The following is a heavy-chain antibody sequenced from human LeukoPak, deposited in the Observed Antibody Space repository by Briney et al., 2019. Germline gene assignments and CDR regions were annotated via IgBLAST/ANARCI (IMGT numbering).Heavy chain of an antibody. J-gene: IGHJ4*02. CDR2: ITWNSYSM. Sequence: GGSLRLSCAASGFTFYDYAMHWVRQAPGKGLEWVSGITWNSYSMGYADSVKGRFTITRDNAKNSLFLQMNSLRADDVALYYCAKSVGATTGGFDYWGQGTLVTVSS. CDR1: GFTFYDYA. D-gene: IGHD1-26*01. CDR3: AKSVGATTGGFDY. V-gene: IGHV3-9*03.